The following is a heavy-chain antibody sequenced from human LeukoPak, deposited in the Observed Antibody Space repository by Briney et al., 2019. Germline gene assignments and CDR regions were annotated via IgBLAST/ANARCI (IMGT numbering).Heavy chain of an antibody. Sequence: SETLSLTCAVYGGSFSGYYWSWIRQPPGKGLEWIGEINHSGSTNYNPSLKSRVTISVDTSKNQFSLKLSSVTAADTAVYYCARGVGLTQGGTFDYWGQGTLVTVSS. CDR2: INHSGST. J-gene: IGHJ4*02. D-gene: IGHD1-1*01. V-gene: IGHV4-34*01. CDR3: ARGVGLTQGGTFDY. CDR1: GGSFSGYY.